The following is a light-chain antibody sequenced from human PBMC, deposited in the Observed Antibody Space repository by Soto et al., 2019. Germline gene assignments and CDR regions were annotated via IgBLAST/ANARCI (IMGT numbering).Light chain of an antibody. CDR1: QRVSSSN. Sequence: EIVLTQSPATLSGSPGERATLSCSASQRVSSSNLAWYQQKPGLAPRLLIYGASSRATGIPDRFSGSGSGTDFTLAISRLEPEDFAVYYCQQYGSSPRTFGQGTKVDIK. J-gene: IGKJ1*01. CDR3: QQYGSSPRT. CDR2: GAS. V-gene: IGKV3-20*01.